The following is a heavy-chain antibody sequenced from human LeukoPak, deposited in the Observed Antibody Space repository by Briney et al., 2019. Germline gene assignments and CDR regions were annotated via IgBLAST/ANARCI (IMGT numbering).Heavy chain of an antibody. D-gene: IGHD2-21*01. CDR3: ARLIVETAPFDY. J-gene: IGHJ4*02. Sequence: GGSLRLSCAASGFTLSSYWMSWVRQAPGKGLEWVANIKQDGSEKYYVDSVKGRFTISRDNAKNSLYLQMNSLRAEDTAVYYCARLIVETAPFDYSGQGTLVTVSS. CDR2: IKQDGSEK. V-gene: IGHV3-7*01. CDR1: GFTLSSYW.